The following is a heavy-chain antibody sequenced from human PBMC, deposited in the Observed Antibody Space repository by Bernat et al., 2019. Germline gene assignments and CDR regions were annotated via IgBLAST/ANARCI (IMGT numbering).Heavy chain of an antibody. CDR2: ISYDGSNK. D-gene: IGHD6-13*01. Sequence: VRVLESGGGFLQPGGSLRLSCAASGFSFSSYAMSWVRQAPGKGLEWVAVISYDGSNKYYADSVKGRFTISRDNSKNTLYLQMNSLRAEDTAVYYCAKGSSSWYAGWFDPWGQGTLVTVSS. CDR1: GFSFSSYA. V-gene: IGHV3-30*18. CDR3: AKGSSSWYAGWFDP. J-gene: IGHJ5*02.